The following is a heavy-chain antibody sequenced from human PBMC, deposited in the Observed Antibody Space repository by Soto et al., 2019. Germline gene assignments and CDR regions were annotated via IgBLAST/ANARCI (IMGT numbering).Heavy chain of an antibody. Sequence: GGSLRLSCAASGFTFSSYGMHWVRQAPGKGLEWVAVISYDGSEKYHADSVKGRFTISRDNSKNTLYLQMNSLRAEDTAVYYCARNPETGTTVPFYNWFQGTLFTV. CDR2: ISYDGSEK. CDR3: ARNPETGTTVPFYN. V-gene: IGHV3-30*03. J-gene: IGHJ4*02. D-gene: IGHD1-1*01. CDR1: GFTFSSYG.